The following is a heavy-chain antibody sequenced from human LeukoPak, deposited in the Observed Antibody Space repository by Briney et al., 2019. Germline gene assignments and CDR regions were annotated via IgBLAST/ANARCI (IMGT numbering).Heavy chain of an antibody. Sequence: GGSLRLSCAASGFTFSTYAMSWVRQAPGKGLEWVSAISGSGGSTYYADSVKGRFTISRDNSKNTLYLQMSSLRAEDTAVYYCAKGAVSGPKIDYWGQGTLVTVSS. D-gene: IGHD6-19*01. V-gene: IGHV3-23*01. J-gene: IGHJ4*02. CDR1: GFTFSTYA. CDR3: AKGAVSGPKIDY. CDR2: ISGSGGST.